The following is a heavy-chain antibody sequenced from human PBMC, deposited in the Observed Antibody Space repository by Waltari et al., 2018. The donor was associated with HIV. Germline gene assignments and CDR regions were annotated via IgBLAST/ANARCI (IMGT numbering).Heavy chain of an antibody. Sequence: QVQLVQSGAEVKKPGASVKVSCKVSGYTLTELSMHWVRQAPGKGLEWMGGFDPEDGETIYAQKFQGRVTMTEDTSTDTAYMELSSLRSEDTAVYYCATEVGGVGAKADAFDIWGQGTMVTVSS. CDR2: FDPEDGET. CDR3: ATEVGGVGAKADAFDI. D-gene: IGHD1-26*01. J-gene: IGHJ3*02. V-gene: IGHV1-24*01. CDR1: GYTLTELS.